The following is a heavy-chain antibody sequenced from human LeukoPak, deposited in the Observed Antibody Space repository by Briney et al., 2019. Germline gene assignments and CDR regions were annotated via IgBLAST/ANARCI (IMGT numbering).Heavy chain of an antibody. CDR2: IRKKAHDWTP. Sequence: GGSLRLSCTTSGFTFGDYDFNWFRQAPGKGLEWVGFIRKKAHDWTPQYAPSVQGRFTISRDDSKGIAYLEMNSLKTEDTAVYYCTRAGGYDNYLDYWGQGTPVTVSS. CDR1: GFTFGDYD. J-gene: IGHJ4*02. CDR3: TRAGGYDNYLDY. D-gene: IGHD5-12*01. V-gene: IGHV3-49*03.